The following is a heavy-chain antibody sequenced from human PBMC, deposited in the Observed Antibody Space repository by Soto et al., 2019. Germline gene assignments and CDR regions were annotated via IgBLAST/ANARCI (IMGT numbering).Heavy chain of an antibody. CDR1: GFTFSDYY. V-gene: IGHV3-11*01. CDR2: ISSSGSTI. Sequence: GSLSLSCAASGFTFSDYYMSWIRQAPGKGLEWVSYISSSGSTIYYADSVKGRFTISRDNAKNSLYLQMNSLRAEDTAVYYCVRDGRGRSSSWYDPSCLDYWGPGTLVTVSS. J-gene: IGHJ4*02. CDR3: VRDGRGRSSSWYDPSCLDY. D-gene: IGHD6-13*01.